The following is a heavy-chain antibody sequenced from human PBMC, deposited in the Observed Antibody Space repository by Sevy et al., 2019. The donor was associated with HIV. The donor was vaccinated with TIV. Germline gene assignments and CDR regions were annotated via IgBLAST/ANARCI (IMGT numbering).Heavy chain of an antibody. Sequence: GGSLRLSCAASGFTFSTYGMHWVRQAPGKGLEWVAVIWFDGSNTYYADSVKCRFTISRDIAKNTLHLQINSLRVEDMAVYYCGVDLEVYDYCDYGLGVMPAYWGQGTLVTVSS. CDR3: GVDLEVYDYCDYGLGVMPAY. CDR1: GFTFSTYG. CDR2: IWFDGSNT. V-gene: IGHV3-33*01. D-gene: IGHD3-16*01. J-gene: IGHJ4*02.